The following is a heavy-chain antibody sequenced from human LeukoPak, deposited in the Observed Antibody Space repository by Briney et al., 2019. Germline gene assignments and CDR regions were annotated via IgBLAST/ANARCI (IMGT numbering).Heavy chain of an antibody. Sequence: SQTLSLTCAVSGGSISSGSYSWSWIRQPPGKGLEWIGYIYHSGSTYYNPSLKSRVTISVDRSKNQFSLKLSSVTAADTAVYYCASSSSWSEFDPWGQGTLVTVSS. CDR1: GGSISSGSYS. D-gene: IGHD6-13*01. CDR3: ASSSSWSEFDP. CDR2: IYHSGST. J-gene: IGHJ5*02. V-gene: IGHV4-30-2*01.